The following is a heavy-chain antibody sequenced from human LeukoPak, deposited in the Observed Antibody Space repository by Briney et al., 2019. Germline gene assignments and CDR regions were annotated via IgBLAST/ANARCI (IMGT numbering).Heavy chain of an antibody. D-gene: IGHD7-27*01. CDR3: ARGRGTGVDYYYYMDV. CDR1: GYTLTELS. V-gene: IGHV1-24*01. J-gene: IGHJ6*03. Sequence: ASVKVSCKVSGYTLTELSMHWVRQAPGKGLEWMGGFDPEDGETIYAQKFQGRVTITADDSTSTAYMELANLTSEDTAVYYCARGRGTGVDYYYYMDVWGKGTTVTVSS. CDR2: FDPEDGET.